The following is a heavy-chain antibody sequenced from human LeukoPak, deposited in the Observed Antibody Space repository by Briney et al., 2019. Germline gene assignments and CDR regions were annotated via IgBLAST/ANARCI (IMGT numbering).Heavy chain of an antibody. CDR2: MYHSGGT. Sequence: SQTLSLTCAVSGDSISSSGYSWSWIRQPPGKGLEWIGYMYHSGGTYYNPSLKGRVTISVDRSRNQFSLKLSSVTAADTAVYYCARTVTTTHFDYWGQGVLVTVSS. D-gene: IGHD1-1*01. J-gene: IGHJ4*02. V-gene: IGHV4-30-2*01. CDR3: ARTVTTTHFDY. CDR1: GDSISSSGYS.